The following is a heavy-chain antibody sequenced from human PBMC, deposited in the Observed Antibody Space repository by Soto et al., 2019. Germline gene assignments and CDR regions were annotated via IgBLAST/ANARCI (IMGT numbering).Heavy chain of an antibody. CDR3: ARVPGIAVAGYYFDY. Sequence: QLQLQESGPGLVKPSETLSLTCTVSGGSISSSSYYWGWIRQPPGKGLEWIGSIYYSGSTYYNPSLKRRVNISVDTSKNQFSLKLSSVTAADTAVYYCARVPGIAVAGYYFDYWGQGTLVTVSS. D-gene: IGHD6-19*01. CDR2: IYYSGST. J-gene: IGHJ4*02. V-gene: IGHV4-39*01. CDR1: GGSISSSSYY.